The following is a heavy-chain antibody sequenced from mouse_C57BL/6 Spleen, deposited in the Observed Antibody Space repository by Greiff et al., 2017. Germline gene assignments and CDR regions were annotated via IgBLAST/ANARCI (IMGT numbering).Heavy chain of an antibody. J-gene: IGHJ2*01. CDR2: IHPNSGST. D-gene: IGHD2-4*01. V-gene: IGHV1-64*01. CDR3: ASLYDYDDYLDY. Sequence: VQLQQPGAELVKPGASVKLSCKASGYTFTSYWMHWVKQRPGQGLEWIGMIHPNSGSTNYNEKFKSKATLTVDKSSSTAYMQLSSLTSEDSAVYYCASLYDYDDYLDYWGQGTTLTVSS. CDR1: GYTFTSYW.